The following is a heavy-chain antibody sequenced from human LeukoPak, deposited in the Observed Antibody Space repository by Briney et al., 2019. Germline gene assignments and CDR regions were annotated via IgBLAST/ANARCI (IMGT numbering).Heavy chain of an antibody. V-gene: IGHV3-30*04. CDR1: GFTFSSYA. Sequence: GGSLRLSCAASGFTFSSYAMHWVRQAPGEGLEWVAVISYDGSNKYYADSVKGRFTISRDNSKNTLYLQMNSLRAEDTAVYYCARVSPDPATVLVPNQGAFDIWGQGTMVTVSS. D-gene: IGHD6-6*01. CDR2: ISYDGSNK. J-gene: IGHJ3*02. CDR3: ARVSPDPATVLVPNQGAFDI.